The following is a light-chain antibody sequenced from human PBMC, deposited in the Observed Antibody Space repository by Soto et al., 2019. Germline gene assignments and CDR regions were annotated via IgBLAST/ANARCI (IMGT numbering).Light chain of an antibody. V-gene: IGKV1-5*03. J-gene: IGKJ1*01. Sequence: DIQMTQSPSTLSASVVDRVTITGRASQSISSWLSWYQQKPGKAPKLLIYKASSLESGVPSRFSGSGSGTEFTLTISSLQPDDFATYYCQQYKSYSRTFGQGTKV. CDR3: QQYKSYSRT. CDR1: QSISSW. CDR2: KAS.